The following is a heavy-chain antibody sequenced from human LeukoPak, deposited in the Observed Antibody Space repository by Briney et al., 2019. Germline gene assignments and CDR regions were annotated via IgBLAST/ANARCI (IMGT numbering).Heavy chain of an antibody. D-gene: IGHD1-20*01. Sequence: SETLSLTCTVSGGFISSSSYYWGWIRQPPGKGLEWIGSIYYSGSTYYNPSLKSRVTISIDTSKNQFSLKLNSVTAADTAAYYCARHSNWNGGVDWFDPWGQGTQVTVSS. CDR2: IYYSGST. J-gene: IGHJ5*02. CDR1: GGFISSSSYY. V-gene: IGHV4-39*01. CDR3: ARHSNWNGGVDWFDP.